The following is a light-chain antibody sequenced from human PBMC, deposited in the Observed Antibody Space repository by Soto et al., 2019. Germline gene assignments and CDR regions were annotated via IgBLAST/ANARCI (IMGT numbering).Light chain of an antibody. CDR2: GAS. J-gene: IGKJ2*01. CDR1: QSVRSS. V-gene: IGKV3-15*01. CDR3: QQYTNWPPYT. Sequence: EIVMTQSPATLSVSPGERATLSCRASQSVRSSLAWYQQKPGQAPRLLIYGASTRATGIPARFSGSGSGTEFTLTISSLQSEDFAVNYCQQYTNWPPYTFGQGTKLEIK.